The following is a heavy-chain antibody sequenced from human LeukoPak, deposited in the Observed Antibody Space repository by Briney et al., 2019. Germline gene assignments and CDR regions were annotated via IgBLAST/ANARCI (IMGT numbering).Heavy chain of an antibody. D-gene: IGHD4-23*01. J-gene: IGHJ4*02. V-gene: IGHV4-61*02. CDR1: GDSINSGAYY. CDR2: IYTSGRT. Sequence: SQTLSLTCTVSGDSINSGAYYWTWIRQPAGKGLEWIGRIYTSGRTNYSPSLNSRVTISIDTSKNQFSLKLSSVTAADAAVYFCARRGADYGGNSGIDYWGQGTLDTVSS. CDR3: ARRGADYGGNSGIDY.